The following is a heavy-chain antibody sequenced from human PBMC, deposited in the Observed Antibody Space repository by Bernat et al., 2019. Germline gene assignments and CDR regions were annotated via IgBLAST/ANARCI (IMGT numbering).Heavy chain of an antibody. Sequence: EVQLVESGGGLIQPGGSLRLSCAASGFTVSSNYMSWVRQAPGKGLEWVGRIKSKTDGGTTDYAAPVKGRFTISRDDSKNTLYLQMNSLKTEDTAVYYCTTKAQRLLWFGESYDYWGQGTLVTVSS. CDR1: GFTVSSNY. D-gene: IGHD3-10*01. CDR2: IKSKTDGGTT. V-gene: IGHV3-15*01. CDR3: TTKAQRLLWFGESYDY. J-gene: IGHJ4*02.